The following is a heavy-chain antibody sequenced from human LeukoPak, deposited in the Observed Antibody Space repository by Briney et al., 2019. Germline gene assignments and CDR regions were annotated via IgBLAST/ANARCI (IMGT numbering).Heavy chain of an antibody. CDR2: IKQDGSEK. Sequence: GGSLRLPCAASGFTFSSYWMSWVRQAPGKGLEWVANIKQDGSEKYYVDSVKGRFTISRDNAKNSLYLQMNSLRAEDTAVYYCARDVSIWFREHDAFDIWGQGTMVTVSS. V-gene: IGHV3-7*01. CDR1: GFTFSSYW. D-gene: IGHD3-10*01. J-gene: IGHJ3*02. CDR3: ARDVSIWFREHDAFDI.